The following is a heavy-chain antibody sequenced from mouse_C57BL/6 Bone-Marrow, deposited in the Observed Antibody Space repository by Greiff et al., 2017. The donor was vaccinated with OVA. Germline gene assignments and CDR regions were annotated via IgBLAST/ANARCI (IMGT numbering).Heavy chain of an antibody. Sequence: QVQLQQPGAELVRPGTSVKLSCKASGYTFTNYWMHWVKQRPGQGLEWIGVIAPSDSYINYNQKFKGRATLTVDTSSSTAYMHLSSLTSEDSAVYYCAHNSSRIYLHYWGQGTSLTVSS. V-gene: IGHV1-59*01. CDR2: IAPSDSYI. J-gene: IGHJ2*02. D-gene: IGHD1-1*01. CDR1: GYTFTNYW. CDR3: AHNSSRIYLHY.